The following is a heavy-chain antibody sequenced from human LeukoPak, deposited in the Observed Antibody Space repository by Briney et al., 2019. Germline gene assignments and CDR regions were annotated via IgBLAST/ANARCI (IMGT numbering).Heavy chain of an antibody. CDR2: ISGSGGST. D-gene: IGHD3-10*01. Sequence: GGTLRLSCAASGFTFSIYGMTWVRQAPGKGLEWVSTISGSGGSTYYADSVKGRFTISRDNSKNTLYLQMNALTTEDTAVYYCAKDRGSGTYYLIPDYWGQGTLVIVSS. J-gene: IGHJ4*02. V-gene: IGHV3-23*01. CDR3: AKDRGSGTYYLIPDY. CDR1: GFTFSIYG.